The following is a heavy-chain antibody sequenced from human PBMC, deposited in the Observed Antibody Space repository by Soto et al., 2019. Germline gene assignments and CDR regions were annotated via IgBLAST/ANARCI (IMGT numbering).Heavy chain of an antibody. V-gene: IGHV3-23*01. CDR2: ISGSGGST. Sequence: EVQLLESGGGLVQPGGSLRLSCAASGFTFSSYAMSWVRQAPGKGLEWVSAISGSGGSTYYADSVKGRFTISRDNSKNTLYLQMNSLRAEDTAVYYCAKDRGGYYDSSGGDAIDIWGQGTMVTVSS. CDR3: AKDRGGYYDSSGGDAIDI. D-gene: IGHD3-22*01. J-gene: IGHJ3*02. CDR1: GFTFSSYA.